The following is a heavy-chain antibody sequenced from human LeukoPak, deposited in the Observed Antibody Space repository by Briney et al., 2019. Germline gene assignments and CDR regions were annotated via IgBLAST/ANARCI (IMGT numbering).Heavy chain of an antibody. Sequence: QPGGTLRLSCAASGFSFKNHGFIWVRQAPGKGLEWVSAISGSGGSTYYADSVKGRFTISRDNAKNSLYLQMNSLRAEDTAVYYCAELGITMIGGVWGKGTTVTISS. CDR2: ISGSGGST. CDR1: GFSFKNHG. CDR3: AELGITMIGGV. V-gene: IGHV3-23*01. D-gene: IGHD3-10*02. J-gene: IGHJ6*04.